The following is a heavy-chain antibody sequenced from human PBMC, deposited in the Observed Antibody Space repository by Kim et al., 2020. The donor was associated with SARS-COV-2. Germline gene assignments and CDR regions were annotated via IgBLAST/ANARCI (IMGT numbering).Heavy chain of an antibody. Sequence: YADAVKGRCTISRDNSKNTLYVQMNSLRAEDTAVYYCAKNGVYGRHYFDYWGQGTLVTVSS. J-gene: IGHJ4*02. CDR3: AKNGVYGRHYFDY. V-gene: IGHV3-23*01. D-gene: IGHD2-8*01.